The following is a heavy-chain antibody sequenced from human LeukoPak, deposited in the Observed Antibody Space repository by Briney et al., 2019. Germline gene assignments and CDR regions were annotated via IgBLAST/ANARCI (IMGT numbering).Heavy chain of an antibody. CDR2: IDTTGDT. CDR3: ATERKGAFDI. Sequence: GGSLRLSCAASGFTFSSSDMHWVRQATGKGLEWVSSIDTTGDTSYLGSVKGRFTISRENAKNSFYLQMNSLRGGDTGVYYCATERKGAFDIWGQGTMVIVSS. J-gene: IGHJ3*02. V-gene: IGHV3-13*01. CDR1: GFTFSSSD.